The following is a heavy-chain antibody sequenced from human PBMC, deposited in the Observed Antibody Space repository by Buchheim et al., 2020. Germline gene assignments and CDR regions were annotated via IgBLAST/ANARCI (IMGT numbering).Heavy chain of an antibody. Sequence: QVQLVESGGGVVQPGRSLRLSCAASGFTFSRYAMHWVRQAPGKGLEWVAVISYDGSNKYYADSVKGRFNISRDNSKNTLYLQMNSLRAEDTAVYYCPSQWELFPYWGQGTL. J-gene: IGHJ4*02. CDR2: ISYDGSNK. CDR3: PSQWELFPY. D-gene: IGHD1-26*01. V-gene: IGHV3-30*04. CDR1: GFTFSRYA.